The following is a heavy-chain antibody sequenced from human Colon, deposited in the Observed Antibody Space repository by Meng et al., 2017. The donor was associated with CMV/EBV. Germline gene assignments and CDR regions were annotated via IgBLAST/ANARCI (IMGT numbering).Heavy chain of an antibody. V-gene: IGHV3-21*01. CDR2: INSNGRSS. Sequence: GESLMISCTASGFSLMTYTMIWVRQAPGKGLEWVTSINSNGRSSFYADSVKGRFTVSRDNAKKSVYLEMNSLRGDDTAVYYGTRTFRYYFDYWGQGTLVTVSS. CDR1: GFSLMTYT. J-gene: IGHJ4*02. CDR3: TRTFRYYFDY. D-gene: IGHD2/OR15-2a*01.